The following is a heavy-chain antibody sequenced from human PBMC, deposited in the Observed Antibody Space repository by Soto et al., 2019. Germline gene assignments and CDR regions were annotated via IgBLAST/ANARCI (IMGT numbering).Heavy chain of an antibody. D-gene: IGHD6-19*01. CDR3: ARVKESIAVAGFDC. Sequence: EVQLVESGGGLVQPGGSLRLSCAASGFTFSSYSMNWVRQAPGKGLEWVSYISSSSSTIYYADSVKGRFTISRDNAKNSLYLQMTSLGDEDTAVYYCARVKESIAVAGFDCWGQGTLVTVSS. CDR1: GFTFSSYS. CDR2: ISSSSSTI. J-gene: IGHJ4*02. V-gene: IGHV3-48*02.